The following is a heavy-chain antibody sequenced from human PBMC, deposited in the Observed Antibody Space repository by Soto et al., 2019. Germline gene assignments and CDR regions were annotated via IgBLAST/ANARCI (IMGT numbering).Heavy chain of an antibody. D-gene: IGHD2-15*01. J-gene: IGHJ4*02. V-gene: IGHV3-48*02. CDR3: ARDRCFDGSCYSASDF. CDR2: ISTTSFTI. Sequence: GWSLRLSCVASGFSFSTYDMDWVRQAPGKAPEWIAHISTTSFTIYYADSVKGRFTISRDNVRNSLYLEMKSLRDEDTAVYYCARDRCFDGSCYSASDFWGQGLQVSV. CDR1: GFSFSTYD.